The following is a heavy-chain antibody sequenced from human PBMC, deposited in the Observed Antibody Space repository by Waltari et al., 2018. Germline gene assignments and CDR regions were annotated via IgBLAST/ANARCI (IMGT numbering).Heavy chain of an antibody. Sequence: QVQLVQSGAEVKKPGSSVKVSCKASGGTFSSYAISWVRQAPGQGLEWMGGIIPIVGTANYAQKFQGRVTITADESTSTAYMELSSLRSEDTAVYYCARARRITIFGVFVDAFDIWGQGTMVTVSS. J-gene: IGHJ3*02. D-gene: IGHD3-3*01. V-gene: IGHV1-69*01. CDR3: ARARRITIFGVFVDAFDI. CDR2: IIPIVGTA. CDR1: GGTFSSYA.